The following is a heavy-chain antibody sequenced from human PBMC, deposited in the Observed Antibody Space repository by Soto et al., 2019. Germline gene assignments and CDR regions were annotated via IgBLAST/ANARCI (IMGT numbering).Heavy chain of an antibody. J-gene: IGHJ4*02. Sequence: PSETLSLTCAVYGGSFSDYYWTCVRQAPGRGLEWIGEINHSGSTYYNPSLKSRVTISVDTSKNQFSLKLGSVTAADTAVYYCARGVVRRVIIQYTSFFDYWGQGTPVTVSA. D-gene: IGHD3-10*01. CDR2: INHSGST. CDR3: ARGVVRRVIIQYTSFFDY. V-gene: IGHV4-34*01. CDR1: GGSFSDYY.